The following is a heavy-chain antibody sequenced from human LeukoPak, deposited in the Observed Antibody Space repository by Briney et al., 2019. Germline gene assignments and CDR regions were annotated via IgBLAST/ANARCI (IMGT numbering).Heavy chain of an antibody. Sequence: PGGSLRRSCSASGFTFSNYGMSWVRQAPGKWLQWVSGIHGSSGSTYYADSVKGQSTISRDNSKNTLYLQMNSLRAEDTAVYYCARGYDFWSGYSFDYWGQGTLVTVSS. CDR1: GFTFSNYG. CDR2: IHGSSGST. J-gene: IGHJ4*02. D-gene: IGHD3-3*01. V-gene: IGHV3-23*01. CDR3: ARGYDFWSGYSFDY.